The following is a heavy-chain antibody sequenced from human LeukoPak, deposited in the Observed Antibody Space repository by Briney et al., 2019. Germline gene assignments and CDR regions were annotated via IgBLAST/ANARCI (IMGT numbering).Heavy chain of an antibody. CDR2: ISGSGGST. D-gene: IGHD6-19*01. CDR1: GFTFSSYA. J-gene: IGHJ4*02. Sequence: PGGSLRLSCAASGFTFSSYAMSWVRQAPGKGLEWVSTISGSGGSTYSTDSMKGRITISRDNSKNTLYLQMNGLRAEDTAVYYCAKESGYSIDWYDYWGQGTLVTVSS. V-gene: IGHV3-23*01. CDR3: AKESGYSIDWYDY.